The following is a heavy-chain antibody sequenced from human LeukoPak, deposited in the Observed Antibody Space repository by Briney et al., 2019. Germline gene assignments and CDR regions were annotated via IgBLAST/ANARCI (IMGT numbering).Heavy chain of an antibody. J-gene: IGHJ4*02. CDR3: TRDDLERFYDSGSYYYDFDY. D-gene: IGHD3-22*01. Sequence: GGSLRLSCTASGFTFGDFAVSWFRQAPGKGLEWVGFIRSKAYGGTTDYAASVKGRFTISRDDYKTIAYLQMNSLKTEDTGVYYCTRDDLERFYDSGSYYYDFDYWGQGTLVTVSS. V-gene: IGHV3-49*03. CDR1: GFTFGDFA. CDR2: IRSKAYGGTT.